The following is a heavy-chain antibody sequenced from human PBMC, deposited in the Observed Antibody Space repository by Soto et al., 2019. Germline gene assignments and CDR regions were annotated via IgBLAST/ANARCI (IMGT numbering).Heavy chain of an antibody. CDR3: ASTRDSGTSYYFDY. CDR1: GFTFSSYA. Sequence: GGSLRLSCAASGFTFSSYAMSWVRQAPGKGLEWVSSISGSGGGTYYADSVKGRFTFSRDNSKNTVFLQMNSLRAEDTAVYYCASTRDSGTSYYFDYWGQGTLVNVSS. D-gene: IGHD1-26*01. V-gene: IGHV3-23*01. J-gene: IGHJ4*02. CDR2: ISGSGGGT.